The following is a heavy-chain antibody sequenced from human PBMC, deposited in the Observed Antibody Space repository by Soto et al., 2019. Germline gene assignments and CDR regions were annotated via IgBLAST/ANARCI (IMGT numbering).Heavy chain of an antibody. CDR3: AAPWSSGSSFDY. CDR2: IVVGSGNT. D-gene: IGHD3-22*01. Sequence: SVKVSCKXSGFTFTSSAVQWVRQARGQRLEWIGWIVVGSGNTNYAQKFQERVAITRDMSTSTAYMELSSLRSEDTAVYYCAAPWSSGSSFDYWGQGTLVTVSS. V-gene: IGHV1-58*01. CDR1: GFTFTSSA. J-gene: IGHJ4*02.